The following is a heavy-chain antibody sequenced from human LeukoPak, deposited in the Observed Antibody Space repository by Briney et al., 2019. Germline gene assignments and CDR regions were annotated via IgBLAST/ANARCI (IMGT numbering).Heavy chain of an antibody. CDR3: AREDGSGIFDY. J-gene: IGHJ4*02. V-gene: IGHV1-69*13. D-gene: IGHD3-10*01. CDR1: GGTLSSYA. Sequence: GASVKVSCKASGGTLSSYAISWVRQAPGQGLEWMGGIIPIFGTANYAQKFQGRVTITADESTSTAYMELSSLRSEDTAVYYCAREDGSGIFDYWGQGTLVTVSS. CDR2: IIPIFGTA.